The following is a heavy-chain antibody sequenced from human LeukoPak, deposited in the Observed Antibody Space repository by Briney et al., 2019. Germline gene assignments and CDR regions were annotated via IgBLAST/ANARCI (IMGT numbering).Heavy chain of an antibody. Sequence: GGSLRLSCAASGFSVSSNYMSWVRQAPGKGLEWVSIIYSSGSIYYADSVKGQFTISRDNSKNMVYLQMNSLRVEDTAVYYCARGQTSLEWFDPWGQGTLVTVSS. J-gene: IGHJ5*02. CDR3: ARGQTSLEWFDP. V-gene: IGHV3-53*01. CDR2: IYSSGSI. CDR1: GFSVSSNY. D-gene: IGHD3-3*01.